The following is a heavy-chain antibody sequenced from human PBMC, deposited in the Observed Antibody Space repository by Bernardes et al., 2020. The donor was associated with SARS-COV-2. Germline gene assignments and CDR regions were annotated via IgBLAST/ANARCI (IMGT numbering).Heavy chain of an antibody. CDR2: IIGNGGRT. J-gene: IGHJ3*02. V-gene: IGHV3-23*01. CDR3: AKDVTRNVIAYGGLIVPACDI. CDR1: GFTFSSYA. D-gene: IGHD3-16*02. Sequence: VGSLRLSCAASGFTFSSYAMSWVRQAPGKGLEWVSTIIGNGGRTYSADSVEGRFAISRDNFKNTLYLQMTGLRAEHTAVYFCAKDVTRNVIAYGGLIVPACDISGQGVMVTVAS.